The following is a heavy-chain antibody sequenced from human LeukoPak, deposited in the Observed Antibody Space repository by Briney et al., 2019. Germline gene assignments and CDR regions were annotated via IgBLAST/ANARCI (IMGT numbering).Heavy chain of an antibody. V-gene: IGHV1-3*01. CDR1: VYTFTSYA. Sequence: ASVNVSCKASVYTFTSYAMHWVRPAPGQRLEWMGWINAGNGNTKYSQKFQGRVTITRDTSASTAYMELSSLRSEDTAVYYCARAVFYRGYFDWTTGPNIPFDPWGQGTLVTVSS. CDR3: ARAVFYRGYFDWTTGPNIPFDP. D-gene: IGHD3-9*01. J-gene: IGHJ5*02. CDR2: INAGNGNT.